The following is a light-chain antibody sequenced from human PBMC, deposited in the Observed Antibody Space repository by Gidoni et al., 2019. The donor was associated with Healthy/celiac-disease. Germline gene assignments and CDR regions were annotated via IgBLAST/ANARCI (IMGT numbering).Light chain of an antibody. J-gene: IGKJ5*01. CDR1: QSVSSSY. CDR3: QQYGSSPPIT. Sequence: EIALTLSPGALSLSPGERATLSCRTSQSVSSSYLAWYQQQPGQAPRLLIYGASCRATGIPDRLSGSRAGTEFTLTISRLEPEDFAVYYCQQYGSSPPITFGQGTRLEIK. CDR2: GAS. V-gene: IGKV3-20*01.